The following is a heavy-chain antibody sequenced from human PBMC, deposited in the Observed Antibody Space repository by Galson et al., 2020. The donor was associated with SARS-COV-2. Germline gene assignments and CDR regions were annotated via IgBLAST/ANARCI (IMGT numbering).Heavy chain of an antibody. Sequence: SETLSLTCAVYGGSFSGYYWSCIRQPPRKGLEWIGDINHRGSTTYNPSLKSRVTISVDTSKNQFSLKLGSVTAADAAVYYCARASIAAAGTGSNGYLVGMDFGGKGGTVVVSS. CDR2: INHRGST. CDR3: ARASIAAAGTGSNGYLVGMDF. CDR1: GGSFSGYY. D-gene: IGHD6-13*01. V-gene: IGHV4-34*01. J-gene: IGHJ6*04.